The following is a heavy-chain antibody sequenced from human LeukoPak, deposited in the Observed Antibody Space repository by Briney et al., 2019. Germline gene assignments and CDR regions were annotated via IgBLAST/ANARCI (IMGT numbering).Heavy chain of an antibody. CDR3: AREGTGAYFDY. CDR1: GGSFSGYY. Sequence: PSETLSLTCAVYGGSFSGYYWSWIRQPPGKGLEWIGEINHSGSTNYNPSLKSRVTISVDTSKNQFSLKLSSVTAADTAVYYCAREGTGAYFDYWGQGTLVTVSP. D-gene: IGHD2-8*02. V-gene: IGHV4-34*01. CDR2: INHSGST. J-gene: IGHJ4*02.